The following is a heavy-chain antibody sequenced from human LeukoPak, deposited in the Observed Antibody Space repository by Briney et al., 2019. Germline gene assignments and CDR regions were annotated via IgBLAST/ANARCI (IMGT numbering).Heavy chain of an antibody. CDR2: IYYSGST. Sequence: SETLSPTCTVSGGSISSSSYYWGWIRQPPGTGLEWIGSIYYSGSTYYNPSLKSRVTISVDTSKNQFSLKLSSVTAADTAVYYCRTYYYDSSGYYYGDYYYGMDVWGQGTTVTVSS. CDR3: RTYYYDSSGYYYGDYYYGMDV. CDR1: GGSISSSSYY. V-gene: IGHV4-39*01. J-gene: IGHJ6*02. D-gene: IGHD3-22*01.